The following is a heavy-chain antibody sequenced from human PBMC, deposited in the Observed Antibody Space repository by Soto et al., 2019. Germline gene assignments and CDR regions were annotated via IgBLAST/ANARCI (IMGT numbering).Heavy chain of an antibody. CDR2: IYPDDSDA. CDR3: ARRIECASTTCYEARWHNTFDV. J-gene: IGHJ6*02. V-gene: IGHV5-51*01. D-gene: IGHD5-12*01. CDR1: GYSFSTYW. Sequence: GESLKISCKGSGYSFSTYWIAGVRYVPGKGLEWMGNIYPDDSDARYSPSFRGQVTFSVDKSFDTVYLQWSSLKASDTATYYCARRIECASTTCYEARWHNTFDVWGPGTTVTLSS.